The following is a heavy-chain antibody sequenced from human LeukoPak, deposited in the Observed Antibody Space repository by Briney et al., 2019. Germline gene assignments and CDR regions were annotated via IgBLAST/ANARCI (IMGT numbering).Heavy chain of an antibody. J-gene: IGHJ4*02. CDR2: IRYDGSNK. D-gene: IGHD1-20*01. CDR3: ASNWKDYFDY. V-gene: IGHV3-30*02. CDR1: GFTFSSYG. Sequence: GGSLRLSCAASGFTFSSYGMHWVRQAPGKGLEWVAFIRYDGSNKYYADSVKGRFTISRGNSKNTLYLQMNSLRAEDTAVYYCASNWKDYFDYWGQGTLVTVSS.